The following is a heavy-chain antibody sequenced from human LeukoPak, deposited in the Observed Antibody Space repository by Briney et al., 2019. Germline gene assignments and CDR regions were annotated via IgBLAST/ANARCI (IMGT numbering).Heavy chain of an antibody. J-gene: IGHJ4*02. V-gene: IGHV3-48*01. CDR3: ARCIARTTPFFDY. CDR2: ISSSSSTI. Sequence: GGSVSLSCAASGFTFSSYNMNWVRQAPGKGLEWVSYISSSSSTIYYADSVKGRFTISRDNAKNSLYLQTNSLRAEDTAVYYCARCIARTTPFFDYWGQGTLVTVSS. CDR1: GFTFSSYN. D-gene: IGHD1/OR15-1a*01.